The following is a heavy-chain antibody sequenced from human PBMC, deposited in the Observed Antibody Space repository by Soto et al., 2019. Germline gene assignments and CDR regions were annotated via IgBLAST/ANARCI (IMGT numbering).Heavy chain of an antibody. CDR2: ISYDGSNK. J-gene: IGHJ4*02. CDR1: GFTFSGYA. CDR3: ARALGDYGDY. V-gene: IGHV3-30-3*01. Sequence: HPGGSLRLSCAASGFTFSGYAMHWVRQAPGKGLEWVAVISYDGSNKYYADSVKGRFTISRDNSKNTLYLQMNSLRVEDTAVYYCARALGDYGDYWGQGTLVTVSS. D-gene: IGHD4-17*01.